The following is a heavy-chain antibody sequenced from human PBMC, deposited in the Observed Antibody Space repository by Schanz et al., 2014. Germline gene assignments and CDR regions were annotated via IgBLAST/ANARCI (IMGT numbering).Heavy chain of an antibody. V-gene: IGHV1-18*01. CDR2: ISTYNGNT. Sequence: QVQLVQSGAEVKKPGASVKVSCKASGYTFTSYGISWVRQAPGQGLEWMGWISTYNGNTNYAQKLQGRVTMTADTSTSRAYMDLTSQRSDDTAVDYCAGDQSPYTDPAEVRYFDYWGQGTRVTVSS. J-gene: IGHJ4*02. CDR1: GYTFTSYG. CDR3: AGDQSPYTDPAEVRYFDY. D-gene: IGHD2-2*02.